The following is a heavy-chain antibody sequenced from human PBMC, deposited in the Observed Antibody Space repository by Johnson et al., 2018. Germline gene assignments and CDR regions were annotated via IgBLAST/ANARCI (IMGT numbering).Heavy chain of an antibody. CDR1: GFTFSDYA. CDR2: ISGGSVGT. V-gene: IGHV3-23*04. Sequence: VQLVESGGGLVQPGGSLRLSCAGSGFTFSDYAMSWVRPAPGKGLEWVSGISGGSVGTYYSDSVRGRLTISRDNSKNALFLQMNSLRVEATALYYCPCLLPASVLDVGGKGTTVTVSS. J-gene: IGHJ6*04. CDR3: PCLLPASVLDV. D-gene: IGHD1-26*01.